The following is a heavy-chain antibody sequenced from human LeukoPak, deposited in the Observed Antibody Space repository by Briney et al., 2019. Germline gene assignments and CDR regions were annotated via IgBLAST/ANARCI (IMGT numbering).Heavy chain of an antibody. V-gene: IGHV3-23*01. CDR1: GFTFSTYT. CDR3: AEGGWSSCFDP. Sequence: TGGSLRLSCVASGFTFSTYTMTWVRQAPGKGLEWVSAVSGGGGSTFYADSVKGRFTISRDNSKNTLYLQMNSLTAEDTAVYYCAEGGWSSCFDPWGQGTLVTVSS. CDR2: VSGGGGST. J-gene: IGHJ5*02.